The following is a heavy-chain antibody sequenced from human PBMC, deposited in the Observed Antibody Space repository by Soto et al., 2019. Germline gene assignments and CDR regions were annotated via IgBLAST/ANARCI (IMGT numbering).Heavy chain of an antibody. CDR3: ARDPLWFGEPYFDY. Sequence: PGGSLRLSCAASGFTFSSYGMHWVRQAPGKGLEWVAVISYDGSNKYYADSVKGRFTISRDNSKNTLYLQMNSLRAEDTAVYYCARDPLWFGEPYFDYWGQGTLVTV. CDR2: ISYDGSNK. CDR1: GFTFSSYG. D-gene: IGHD3-10*01. V-gene: IGHV3-30*03. J-gene: IGHJ4*02.